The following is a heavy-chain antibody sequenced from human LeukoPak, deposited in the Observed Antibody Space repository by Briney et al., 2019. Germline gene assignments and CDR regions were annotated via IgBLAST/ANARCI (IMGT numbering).Heavy chain of an antibody. V-gene: IGHV1-24*01. D-gene: IGHD3-22*01. Sequence: ASVKVSCKVSGYTLTELSMHWVRQAPGKGLEWMGGFDPEDGETIYAQKFQGRVTMTEDTSTDTAYMELSSLRSEDTAVYYCATGGAGSRSGYYYFDYWGQGTLVTVSS. CDR3: ATGGAGSRSGYYYFDY. CDR1: GYTLTELS. CDR2: FDPEDGET. J-gene: IGHJ4*02.